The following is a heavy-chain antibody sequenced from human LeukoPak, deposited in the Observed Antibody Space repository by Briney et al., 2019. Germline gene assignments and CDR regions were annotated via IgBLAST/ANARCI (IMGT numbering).Heavy chain of an antibody. D-gene: IGHD2-15*01. Sequence: GESLKVSCKGSGYSFTTFWIGWVRQMPGKGLEWMGIIYPGDSDTRYGPSFQGQVTISVDRSISTAYLKWSSLKASDTAIYYCARRGPVAENGYYFDSWGQGTLVTVSS. CDR2: IYPGDSDT. CDR1: GYSFTTFW. CDR3: ARRGPVAENGYYFDS. V-gene: IGHV5-51*01. J-gene: IGHJ4*02.